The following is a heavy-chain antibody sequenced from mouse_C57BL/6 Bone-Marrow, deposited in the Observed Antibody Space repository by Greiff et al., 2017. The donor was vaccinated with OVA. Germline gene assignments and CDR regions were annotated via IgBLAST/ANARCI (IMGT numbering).Heavy chain of an antibody. CDR3: TRDRASSHWYFDV. CDR1: GFTFSSYA. Sequence: EVKLVESGEGLVKPGGSLKLSCAASGFTFSSYAMSWVRQTPEKRLEWVAYISSGGDYIYYADTVKGRFTISRDNARNTLYLQMSSLKSEDPAMYYCTRDRASSHWYFDVWGTGTTVTVSS. V-gene: IGHV5-9-1*02. CDR2: ISSGGDYI. J-gene: IGHJ1*03. D-gene: IGHD1-1*01.